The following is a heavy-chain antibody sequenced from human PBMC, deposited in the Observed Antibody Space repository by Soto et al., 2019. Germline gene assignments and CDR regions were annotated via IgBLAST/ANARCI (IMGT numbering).Heavy chain of an antibody. D-gene: IGHD7-27*01. Sequence: GGSLRLSCAGSGFTFRSYPMSWVRQAPEKGLEWVSSIGVSVGTTYYADSVKGRFTFSRDNSQNTLYLEMNSLRAEDTAVYYCAKDWGTLDYWGQGALVTVSS. CDR1: GFTFRSYP. V-gene: IGHV3-23*01. CDR2: IGVSVGTT. J-gene: IGHJ4*02. CDR3: AKDWGTLDY.